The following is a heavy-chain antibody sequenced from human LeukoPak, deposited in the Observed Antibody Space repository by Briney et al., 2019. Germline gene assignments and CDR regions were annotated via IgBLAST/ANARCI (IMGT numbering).Heavy chain of an antibody. CDR3: ARLEWLGPFDY. J-gene: IGHJ4*02. CDR2: IYYSGST. CDR1: GGSISSYY. V-gene: IGHV4-59*01. D-gene: IGHD3-3*01. Sequence: SSETLSLTCTVSGGSISSYYWSWIRQPPGKGLEWIGYIYYSGSTNYNPSLKSRVTISVDTSKNQFSLKLSTVTAADTAVYYCARLEWLGPFDYWGQGTLVTVSS.